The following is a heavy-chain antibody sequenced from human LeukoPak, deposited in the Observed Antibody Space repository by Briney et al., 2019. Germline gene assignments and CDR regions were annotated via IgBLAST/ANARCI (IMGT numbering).Heavy chain of an antibody. J-gene: IGHJ4*02. Sequence: GGSLRLSCAVSGFTFSSYAMSWVRQAPGKGLEWVSTISGSGGTTYYADSVKDWFTISRDNSKNTLFLQMNSLRAEDTAVYYCARAYDFWGQGTLVTVSS. CDR3: ARAYDF. D-gene: IGHD3-3*01. V-gene: IGHV3-23*01. CDR2: ISGSGGTT. CDR1: GFTFSSYA.